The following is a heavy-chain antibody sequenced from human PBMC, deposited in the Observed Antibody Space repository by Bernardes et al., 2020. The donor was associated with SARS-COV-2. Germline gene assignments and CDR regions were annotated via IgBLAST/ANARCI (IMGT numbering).Heavy chain of an antibody. J-gene: IGHJ3*02. CDR2: ISGSGGST. D-gene: IGHD6-19*01. CDR1: GFTFSSYA. V-gene: IGHV3-23*01. CDR3: AKDQSSGRYGDAFDI. Sequence: GALRLSCAASGFTFSSYAMSWVRPAPGKGLEWVSAISGSGGSTYYADSVKGRFTISRDNSKNTLYLQMNSLRAEDTAVYYCAKDQSSGRYGDAFDIWGQGTMVTVSS.